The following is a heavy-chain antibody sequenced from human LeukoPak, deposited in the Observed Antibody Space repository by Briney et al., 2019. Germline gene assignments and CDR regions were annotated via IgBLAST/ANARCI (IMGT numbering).Heavy chain of an antibody. CDR1: GFTFSSYS. D-gene: IGHD3-10*01. CDR3: ARDRRMNYYGSGSAIDY. V-gene: IGHV3-21*01. Sequence: GGSLRLSCAASGFTFSSYSMNWVRQAPGKGLEWVSSISSSSSYIYYADSVKGRFTISRDNPKNSLYLKMKSLRAEDTAVYYCARDRRMNYYGSGSAIDYWGQGTLVTVSS. J-gene: IGHJ4*02. CDR2: ISSSSSYI.